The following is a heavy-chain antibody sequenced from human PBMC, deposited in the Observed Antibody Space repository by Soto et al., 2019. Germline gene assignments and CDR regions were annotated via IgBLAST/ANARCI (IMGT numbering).Heavy chain of an antibody. J-gene: IGHJ4*02. CDR3: AKKGYYPSGKINLFDS. Sequence: PSETLSLTCAVSGYSINSDYYWGWIRQPPGKGLGWIGSVDHSGRTYYSPSLRSRLTIFIDTSKNQFSLRLTSVTAADTAMYFCAKKGYYPSGKINLFDSWGPGTLVTVSS. CDR2: VDHSGRT. D-gene: IGHD3-10*01. V-gene: IGHV4-38-2*01. CDR1: GYSINSDYY.